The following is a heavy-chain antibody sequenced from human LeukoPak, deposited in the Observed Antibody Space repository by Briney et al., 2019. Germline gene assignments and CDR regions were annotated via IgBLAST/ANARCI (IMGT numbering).Heavy chain of an antibody. CDR1: GFTFSSYA. CDR3: AKDASNYFWYFDL. CDR2: ISGSGDTT. Sequence: GGSLRLSCAASGFTFSSYAMTWVRQAPGKGLEWVSGISGSGDTTYYADSVKGRFTISRDNSKNTLYLQMSSLRAEDTAVYYCAKDASNYFWYFDLWGRGTLVTVSS. D-gene: IGHD1-1*01. J-gene: IGHJ2*01. V-gene: IGHV3-23*01.